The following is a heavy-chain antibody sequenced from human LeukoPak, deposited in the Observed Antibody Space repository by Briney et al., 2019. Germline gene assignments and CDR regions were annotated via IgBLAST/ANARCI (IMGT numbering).Heavy chain of an antibody. D-gene: IGHD3-9*01. CDR1: GGSISGYY. CDR2: IYYSGTS. Sequence: PSETLSLTCTVSGGSISGYYWSWIRQPPGKGLEWIAYIYYSGTSNYDPSPKSRATISLDTSKNQFSLRMSSVTAADTAVYYCARSYSNTGYYYYGMDVWGQGTPVTVSS. CDR3: ARSYSNTGYYYYGMDV. V-gene: IGHV4-59*01. J-gene: IGHJ6*02.